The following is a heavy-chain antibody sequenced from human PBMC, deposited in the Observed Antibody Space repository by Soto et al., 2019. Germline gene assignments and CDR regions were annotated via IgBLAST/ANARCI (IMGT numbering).Heavy chain of an antibody. CDR1: GASITTGGYY. CDR3: ARDAPDFAGSGNRLGFDV. V-gene: IGHV4-31*03. Sequence: QVQLQESGPGLIKPSQTLSLTCTVSGASITTGGYYWSWIRQQPGKGLGWIGHIRYSGNTFYNPSLKSRLTISGDTSNNQFSLKLSSVTAADTAMYFCARDAPDFAGSGNRLGFDVWGQGTTVTVSS. D-gene: IGHD3-10*01. CDR2: IRYSGNT. J-gene: IGHJ6*02.